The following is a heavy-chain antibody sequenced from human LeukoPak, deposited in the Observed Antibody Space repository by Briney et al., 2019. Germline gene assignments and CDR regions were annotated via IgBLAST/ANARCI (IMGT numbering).Heavy chain of an antibody. D-gene: IGHD3-10*01. Sequence: PGGSLRLSCAASGFTFSGSAMHWVRQASGKGLEWVGRIRSKANSYATAYAASVKGRFTISRDDSKNTAYLQMNSLKTEDTAVYYCTRLYYYGSGSYQNWFDPWGQGTLVTVSS. V-gene: IGHV3-73*01. J-gene: IGHJ5*02. CDR1: GFTFSGSA. CDR3: TRLYYYGSGSYQNWFDP. CDR2: IRSKANSYAT.